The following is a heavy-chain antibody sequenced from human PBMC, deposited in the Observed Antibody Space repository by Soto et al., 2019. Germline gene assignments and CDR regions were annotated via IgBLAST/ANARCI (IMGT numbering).Heavy chain of an antibody. J-gene: IGHJ5*02. CDR2: INHSGST. Sequence: SETLSLTCAVYGGSFSGYYWSWIRQPPGKGLEWIGEINHSGSTNYNPSLKSRVTISVDTSKNQFSLKLSSVTAADTAVYYCAGRVAVAVAGTRWFDPWGQGTLVTVSS. CDR3: AGRVAVAVAGTRWFDP. CDR1: GGSFSGYY. V-gene: IGHV4-34*01. D-gene: IGHD6-19*01.